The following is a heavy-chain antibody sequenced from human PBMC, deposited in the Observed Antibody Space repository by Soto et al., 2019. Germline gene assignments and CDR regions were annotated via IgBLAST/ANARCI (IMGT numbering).Heavy chain of an antibody. CDR2: IDSSSSYI. D-gene: IGHD6-13*01. J-gene: IGHJ4*02. CDR1: GFSFRNYN. Sequence: PGGSLRLSCAASGFSFRNYNMNWVSQAPGKGLEWLSSIDSSSSYIDYADSVKGRLTISRDNAKNSLYLQMNSLSAEDTALYYCARSSDSWYLYYFDYWGQGALVTVSS. CDR3: ARSSDSWYLYYFDY. V-gene: IGHV3-21*06.